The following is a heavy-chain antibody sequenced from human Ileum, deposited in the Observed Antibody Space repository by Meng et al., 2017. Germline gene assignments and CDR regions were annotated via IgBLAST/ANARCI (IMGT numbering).Heavy chain of an antibody. CDR2: IWYDGSKE. CDR3: ARDVAVGLTCLGY. D-gene: IGHD3/OR15-3a*01. V-gene: IGHV3-33*01. J-gene: IGHJ4*02. Sequence: GGSLRLSCAASGFFFNNFGMHWVRQAPGKGLEWVAVIWYDGSKEHYADSVQGRFTISRDNFNNTLYLQLRSLRAEDTAVYYCARDVAVGLTCLGYWGPG. CDR1: GFFFNNFG.